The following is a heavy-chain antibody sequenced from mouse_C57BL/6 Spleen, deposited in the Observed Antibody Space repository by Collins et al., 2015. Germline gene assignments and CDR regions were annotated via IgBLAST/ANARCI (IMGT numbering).Heavy chain of an antibody. CDR2: IRSKSNNYAT. CDR1: GFSFNTYA. CDR3: VRHEGYDARAMDY. D-gene: IGHD2-2*01. V-gene: IGHV10-1*01. J-gene: IGHJ4*01. Sequence: EVQLVESGGGLVQPKGSLKLSCAASGFSFNTYAMNWVRQAPGKGLEWVARIRSKSNNYATYYADSVKDRFTISRDDSESMLYLQMNNLKTEDTAMYYCVRHEGYDARAMDYWGQGTSVTVSS.